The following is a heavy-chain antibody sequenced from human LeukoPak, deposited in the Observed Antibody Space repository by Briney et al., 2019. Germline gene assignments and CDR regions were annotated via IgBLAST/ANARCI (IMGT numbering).Heavy chain of an antibody. D-gene: IGHD3-22*01. J-gene: IGHJ3*02. CDR3: ARDYYDSSGYYYGDAFDI. V-gene: IGHV1-18*01. CDR1: GYTFTSYG. Sequence: ASVKVSCKASGYTFTSYGISWVRQAPGQGLEWMGWISAYSGNTNYAQKLQGRVTMTTDTSTSTAYMELRSLRSDDTAVYYCARDYYDSSGYYYGDAFDIWGQGTMVTVSS. CDR2: ISAYSGNT.